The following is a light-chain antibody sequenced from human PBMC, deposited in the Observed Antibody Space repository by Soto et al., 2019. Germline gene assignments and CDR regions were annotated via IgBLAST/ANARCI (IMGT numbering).Light chain of an antibody. CDR2: DAS. Sequence: EIVLTQSPATLSLSPGERATLSCRASQSVGNFLAWYQQKFGQAPRLLIYDASKRATGIPARFNGSGSGTDFTLTISSLEPEDFAVYYCQQRNNWPPELTFGGGNRVEIK. J-gene: IGKJ4*01. CDR3: QQRNNWPPELT. CDR1: QSVGNF. V-gene: IGKV3-11*01.